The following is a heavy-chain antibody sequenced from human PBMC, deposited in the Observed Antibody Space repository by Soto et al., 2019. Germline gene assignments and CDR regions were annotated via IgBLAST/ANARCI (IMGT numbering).Heavy chain of an antibody. CDR3: ARAESRYGHYLDF. Sequence: QVQLQESGPGLVKPSQTLSLTCTVSGGSISGGDYYWSWIRQPPGKGLEWIGYIHYSGNTYYNPSLKRRVTISVDTSKNQFSLKLSSVTAADTAVYFCARAESRYGHYLDFWGQGTLVTVSS. V-gene: IGHV4-30-4*01. J-gene: IGHJ4*02. CDR1: GGSISGGDYY. CDR2: IHYSGNT. D-gene: IGHD4-17*01.